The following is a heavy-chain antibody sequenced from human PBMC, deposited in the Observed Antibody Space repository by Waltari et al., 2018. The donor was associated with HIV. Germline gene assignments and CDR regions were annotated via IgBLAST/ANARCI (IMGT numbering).Heavy chain of an antibody. CDR3: ARDLQATVAVDYFDF. CDR2: VWYDGTNK. J-gene: IGHJ4*02. V-gene: IGHV3-33*01. CDR1: GFSFQDFA. Sequence: QVQLVESGGGMVQPGGSLGLPCSATGFSFQDFALPWVRQAPGKGLEWVAVVWYDGTNKYYADSVKGRFLISRDNSKRTLYLQMNHLTAEDTAVYYCARDLQATVAVDYFDFWGQGTLVTVSS.